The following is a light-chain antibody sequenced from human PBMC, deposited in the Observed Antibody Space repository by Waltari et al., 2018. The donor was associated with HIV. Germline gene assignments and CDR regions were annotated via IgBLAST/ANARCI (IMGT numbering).Light chain of an antibody. V-gene: IGKV3-20*01. CDR3: QHYGNSGVT. CDR2: GAS. J-gene: IGKJ3*01. Sequence: EIVLTQSPGTLSLSPGERVTLSCRASQSVASIYLAWYQQKPGQAPRLLIYGASSRPTDIPDRVSGSGSGTDFTLTISRLEPEDFAVYYCQHYGNSGVTFGPGTKVDIK. CDR1: QSVASIY.